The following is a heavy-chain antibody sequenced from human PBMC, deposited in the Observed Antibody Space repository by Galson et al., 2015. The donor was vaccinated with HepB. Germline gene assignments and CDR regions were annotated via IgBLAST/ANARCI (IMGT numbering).Heavy chain of an antibody. CDR2: ISHDGSNK. V-gene: IGHV3-30*18. CDR1: GFTFSSYG. Sequence: SLRLSCAASGFTFSSYGVDWVRQAPGKGLEWVAVISHDGSNKYYADSVKGRFTISRGNSKNTVYLQMNSLRTEDTAVYFCAKDRSSGGSRRGRTYYYYGMDVWGQGTTVTVSS. J-gene: IGHJ6*02. D-gene: IGHD2-15*01. CDR3: AKDRSSGGSRRGRTYYYYGMDV.